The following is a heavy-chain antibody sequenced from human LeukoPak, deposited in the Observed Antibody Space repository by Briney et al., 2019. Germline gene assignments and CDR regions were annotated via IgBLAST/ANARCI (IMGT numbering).Heavy chain of an antibody. CDR2: INHSGST. D-gene: IGHD6-13*01. J-gene: IGHJ6*03. V-gene: IGHV4-34*01. Sequence: SETLSLTCAVYGGSFSGYYWSWIRQPPGKGLEWIGEINHSGSTNYNPSLKSRVTISVDTSKNQFSLKLSSVTAADTAVYYCARNFKFIAAAGQYYYYYYYMDVWGKGTTVTISS. CDR3: ARNFKFIAAAGQYYYYYYYMDV. CDR1: GGSFSGYY.